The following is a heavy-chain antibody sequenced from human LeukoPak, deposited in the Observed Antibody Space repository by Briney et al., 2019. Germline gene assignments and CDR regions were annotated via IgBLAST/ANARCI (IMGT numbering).Heavy chain of an antibody. J-gene: IGHJ4*02. D-gene: IGHD3-3*01. CDR2: ISGSGGTT. Sequence: GGSLRLSCAASGFTFSDYAMTWVRQAPGKRLEWVSTISGSGGTTYYADSVKGRFTISRDNSKNTVYLQMNSPRAEDTAVYYCAKEFSSNFWSGPIDYWGQGTLVTVSS. CDR1: GFTFSDYA. CDR3: AKEFSSNFWSGPIDY. V-gene: IGHV3-23*01.